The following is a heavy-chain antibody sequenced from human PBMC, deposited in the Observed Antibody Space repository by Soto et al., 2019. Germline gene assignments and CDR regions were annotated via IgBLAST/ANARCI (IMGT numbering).Heavy chain of an antibody. V-gene: IGHV3-23*01. J-gene: IGHJ4*02. D-gene: IGHD3-16*02. CDR3: AKAGLHLGELSKKGPFDY. Sequence: EVQLLESGGGLVQSGGSLRLSCAASGLTFSNYAMTWVRQAPGKGLEWVSGISASGGYTYYADSVKGRFTISRDNSRNRLYLQMNSLRAEDTAVYYCAKAGLHLGELSKKGPFDYWGQGTLVTVSS. CDR1: GLTFSNYA. CDR2: ISASGGYT.